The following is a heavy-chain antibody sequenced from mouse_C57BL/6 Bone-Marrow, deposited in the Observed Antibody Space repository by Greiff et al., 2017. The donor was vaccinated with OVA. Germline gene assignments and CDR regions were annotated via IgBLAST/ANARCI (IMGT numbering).Heavy chain of an antibody. D-gene: IGHD3-2*02. CDR2: IYPGDGDT. CDR1: GYAFSSSW. CDR3: AQTAQATFAY. Sequence: VQLQQSGPELVKPGASVTISCKASGYAFSSSWMNWVKQRPGQGLEWIGRIYPGDGDTNYNGKFKGKATLTADKSSSTAYMQLSSLTSEDSAVYFCAQTAQATFAYWGQGTLVTVSA. J-gene: IGHJ3*01. V-gene: IGHV1-82*01.